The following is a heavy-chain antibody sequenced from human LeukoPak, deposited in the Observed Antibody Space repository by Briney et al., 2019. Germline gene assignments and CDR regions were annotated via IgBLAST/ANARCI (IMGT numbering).Heavy chain of an antibody. J-gene: IGHJ4*02. V-gene: IGHV3-7*03. CDR2: INQDGGAK. Sequence: GGSLRLSCVASGFTFSSYWMTWVRQQPGKGLEGVANINQDGGAKYYLDSVKGRFTISRDNANNSLYLQMNSLRVDDTAVYYCATIDSSSPRDWGQGTLVTVPS. CDR1: GFTFSSYW. CDR3: ATIDSSSPRD. D-gene: IGHD6-13*01.